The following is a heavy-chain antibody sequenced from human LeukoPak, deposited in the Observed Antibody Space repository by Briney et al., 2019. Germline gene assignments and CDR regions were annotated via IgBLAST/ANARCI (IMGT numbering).Heavy chain of an antibody. V-gene: IGHV3-74*01. CDR2: INSDGSST. Sequence: PGGSLRLSCAASGFTFSSCWMHWVRQAPGKGLVWVSRINSDGSSTSYADSVKGRFTISRDNAKNTLYLQMNSLRAEDTAVYYCARDSYYDFWSGYLPTNFYYYYYYGMDVWGQGTTVTVSS. CDR1: GFTFSSCW. D-gene: IGHD3-3*01. J-gene: IGHJ6*02. CDR3: ARDSYYDFWSGYLPTNFYYYYYYGMDV.